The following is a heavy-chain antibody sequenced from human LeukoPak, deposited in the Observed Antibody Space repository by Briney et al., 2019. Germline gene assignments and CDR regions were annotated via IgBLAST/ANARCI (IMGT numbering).Heavy chain of an antibody. Sequence: GGSLRLSCAASGFTFSSYGMHWVRQAPGKGLEWVSAISGSGGSTYYADSVKGRFTISRDNSKNTLYLQMNSLRAEDTAVYYCAKGIYDYVWGKSYYFDYWGQGTLVTVSS. CDR1: GFTFSSYG. CDR2: ISGSGGST. J-gene: IGHJ4*02. V-gene: IGHV3-23*01. CDR3: AKGIYDYVWGKSYYFDY. D-gene: IGHD3-16*01.